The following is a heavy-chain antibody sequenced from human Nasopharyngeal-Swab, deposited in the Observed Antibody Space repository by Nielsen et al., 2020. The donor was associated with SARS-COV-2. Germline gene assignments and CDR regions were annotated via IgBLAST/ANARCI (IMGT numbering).Heavy chain of an antibody. D-gene: IGHD4-17*01. CDR3: AGEHDYGDYLDY. Sequence: GESLKISCAASGFTFSSYSMNWVRQAPGKGLEWVSSISSSSSYTYYADSVKGRFTISRDNAKNSLYLQMNSLRAEDTAVYYCAGEHDYGDYLDYWGQGTLVTVSS. V-gene: IGHV3-21*01. CDR1: GFTFSSYS. CDR2: ISSSSSYT. J-gene: IGHJ4*02.